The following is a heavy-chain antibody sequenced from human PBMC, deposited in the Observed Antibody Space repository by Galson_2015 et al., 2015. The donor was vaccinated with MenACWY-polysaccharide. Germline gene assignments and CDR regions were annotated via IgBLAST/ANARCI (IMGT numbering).Heavy chain of an antibody. CDR2: ISSSASYI. CDR1: GFSFSDYN. V-gene: IGHV3-21*01. CDR3: ARDTGGSDY. J-gene: IGHJ4*02. Sequence: SLRLSCAASGFSFSDYNMNWVRQAPGKGLEWVSIISSSASYIYYADSVKGRFTISRDNAKNSLYLQMNSRRAEDTAIYYCARDTGGSDYWGQGTLVTVSS. D-gene: IGHD3-16*01.